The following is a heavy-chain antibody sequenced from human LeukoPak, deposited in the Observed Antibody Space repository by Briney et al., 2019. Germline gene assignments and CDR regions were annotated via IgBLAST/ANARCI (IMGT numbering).Heavy chain of an antibody. CDR3: ARDLLTPATYYDFWSGYYGSYYYYGMDV. D-gene: IGHD3-3*01. CDR1: GYTFTGYY. V-gene: IGHV1-46*01. J-gene: IGHJ6*02. CDR2: INPSGGST. Sequence: ASVKVSCKASGYTFTGYYMHWVRQAPGQGLEWMGRINPSGGSTSYAQKFQGRVTMTRDTSTSTVYMELSSLRSEDTAVYYCARDLLTPATYYDFWSGYYGSYYYYGMDVWGQGTTVTVSS.